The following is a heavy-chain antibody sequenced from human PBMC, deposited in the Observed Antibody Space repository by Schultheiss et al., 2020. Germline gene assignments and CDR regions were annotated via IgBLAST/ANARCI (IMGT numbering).Heavy chain of an antibody. D-gene: IGHD5-18*01. V-gene: IGHV4-4*02. J-gene: IGHJ3*01. CDR3: ARVHSFGYNANTFDV. CDR1: GFTFSRDW. Sequence: SQTLSLTCAASGFTFSRDWMHWVRQAPGKGLEWIGEINHSGSTKYNPSLRTRVTISEDRSINHFSLTLTSVTAADTAVYFCARVHSFGYNANTFDVWGQGTTVTVSS. CDR2: INHSGST.